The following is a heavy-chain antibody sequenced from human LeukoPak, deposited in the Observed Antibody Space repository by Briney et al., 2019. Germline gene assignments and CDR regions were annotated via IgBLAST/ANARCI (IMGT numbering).Heavy chain of an antibody. J-gene: IGHJ3*01. CDR2: VFYNGAT. D-gene: IGHD3-16*02. Sequence: SETLSLTCIVSGGSLSSSIYYWAWVRQPPGKGLEWIGTVFYNGATQYSPSLRSRVTISIDTSTNQFSLKLTSVTAADTALYYCARRYRLGRGGDALDLWGQGTMVTVSS. CDR1: GGSLSSSIYY. V-gene: IGHV4-39*07. CDR3: ARRYRLGRGGDALDL.